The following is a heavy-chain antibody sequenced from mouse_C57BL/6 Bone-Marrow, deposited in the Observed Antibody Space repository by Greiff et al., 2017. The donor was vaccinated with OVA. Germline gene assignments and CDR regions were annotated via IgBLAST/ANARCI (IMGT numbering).Heavy chain of an antibody. V-gene: IGHV7-1*01. Sequence: EVKVVESGGGLVQSGRSLRLSCATSGFTFSDFYMEWVRQAPGKGLEWIAASRNKANDYTTEYSASVKGRFIVSRDTSQSILYLQMNALRAEDTAIYYCARALYDYDAWWYFDVWGTGTTVTVSS. CDR3: ARALYDYDAWWYFDV. CDR2: SRNKANDYTT. D-gene: IGHD2-4*01. CDR1: GFTFSDFY. J-gene: IGHJ1*03.